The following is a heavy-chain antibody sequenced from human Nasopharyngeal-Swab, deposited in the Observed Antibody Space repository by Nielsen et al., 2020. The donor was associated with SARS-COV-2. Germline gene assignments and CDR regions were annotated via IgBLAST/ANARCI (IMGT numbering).Heavy chain of an antibody. J-gene: IGHJ6*02. Sequence: WIRQPPGKGLEWIGEIYHSGSTYYNPSLKSRVTISVDRFKNQFSLKLSSVTAADTAVYYCARGVDTAMVKDYYGMDVWGQGTTVTVSS. V-gene: IGHV4-30-2*01. D-gene: IGHD5-18*01. CDR3: ARGVDTAMVKDYYGMDV. CDR2: IYHSGST.